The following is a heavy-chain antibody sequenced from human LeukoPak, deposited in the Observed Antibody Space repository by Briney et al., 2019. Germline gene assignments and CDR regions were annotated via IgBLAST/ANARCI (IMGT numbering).Heavy chain of an antibody. J-gene: IGHJ4*02. Sequence: PSETLSLTCAVSGGSFSSSSWWSWVRQPPGKGLEWIGEIYHSGSIKYNPSLESRVTVSLDNSKSQFSLKLTSVTAADTAVYYCARDHYGSGSYEYWGQGTLVTVSS. D-gene: IGHD3-10*01. CDR3: ARDHYGSGSYEY. V-gene: IGHV4-4*02. CDR1: GGSFSSSSW. CDR2: IYHSGSI.